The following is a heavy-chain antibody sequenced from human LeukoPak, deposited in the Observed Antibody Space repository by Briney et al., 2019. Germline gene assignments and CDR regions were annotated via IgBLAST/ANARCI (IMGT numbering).Heavy chain of an antibody. Sequence: GGSLRLSCAASGFTFSSYAMSWVRQAPGEGREWVAVISYDGTNQYYADSMEGRFTISRDNSKNTLYLQMNSLRVEDTAVYYCARSPAANGRGFDYWGQGTLVTVSS. D-gene: IGHD6-13*01. CDR1: GFTFSSYA. CDR2: ISYDGTNQ. J-gene: IGHJ4*02. V-gene: IGHV3-30*03. CDR3: ARSPAANGRGFDY.